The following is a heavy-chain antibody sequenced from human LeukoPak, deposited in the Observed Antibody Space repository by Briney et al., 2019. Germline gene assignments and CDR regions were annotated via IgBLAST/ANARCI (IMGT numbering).Heavy chain of an antibody. J-gene: IGHJ5*02. Sequence: SETLSLTCTVSGGSVSSSNYYWAWIRQPPGRGLEWIANIFYTGNTYYYPSRKSRVTISVNTSKRQFSLRLTSVTATDTAVYYCTRLNKPGWFDPWGQGTLVTVSS. CDR1: GGSVSSSNYY. CDR2: IFYTGNT. V-gene: IGHV4-39*01. D-gene: IGHD1-14*01. CDR3: TRLNKPGWFDP.